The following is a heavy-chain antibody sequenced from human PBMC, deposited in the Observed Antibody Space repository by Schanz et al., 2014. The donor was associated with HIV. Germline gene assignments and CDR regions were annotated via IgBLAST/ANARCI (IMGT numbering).Heavy chain of an antibody. Sequence: QVQLVQSGAEVKKPGASVKVSCKASGYTFISYGITWVRQAPGQGLEWMGWISAYNGNTNYAQKVQGRVTMTTDTSTSTAYMERSSLTSEDTAIYFCARTSFTPGASGLKRSLYGMDVWGQGTAVTVSS. CDR1: GYTFISYG. V-gene: IGHV1-18*01. J-gene: IGHJ6*02. CDR2: ISAYNGNT. CDR3: ARTSFTPGASGLKRSLYGMDV. D-gene: IGHD3-10*01.